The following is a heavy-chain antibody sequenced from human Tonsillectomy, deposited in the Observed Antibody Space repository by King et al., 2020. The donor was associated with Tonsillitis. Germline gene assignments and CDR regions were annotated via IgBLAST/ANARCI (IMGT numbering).Heavy chain of an antibody. Sequence: VQLQESGPGLVKPSETLSLTCTVSGGSISSYYWSWIRQPPGKGLEWIGYIYYSGSTNYNPSLKSRVTISVDTSKKQFSLKLSSVTASATAVYYCARDQEDSMDYYGMDVWGQGTTVTVSS. CDR1: GGSISSYY. V-gene: IGHV4-59*01. D-gene: IGHD2/OR15-2a*01. CDR3: ARDQEDSMDYYGMDV. J-gene: IGHJ6*02. CDR2: IYYSGST.